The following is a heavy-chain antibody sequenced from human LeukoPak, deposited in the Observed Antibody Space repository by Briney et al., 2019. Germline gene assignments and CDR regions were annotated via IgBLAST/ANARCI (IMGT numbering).Heavy chain of an antibody. CDR3: ARKYRWFDP. Sequence: SETLSLTCAVYGGSFSGYYWSWIRQPPGKGLEWIGEINHSGSTNYNPSLKSRVTISVDTSKNQFSLKLSSVTAADTAVYYCARKYRWFDPWGQGTLVTVSS. J-gene: IGHJ5*02. CDR2: INHSGST. V-gene: IGHV4-34*01. CDR1: GGSFSGYY. D-gene: IGHD6-6*01.